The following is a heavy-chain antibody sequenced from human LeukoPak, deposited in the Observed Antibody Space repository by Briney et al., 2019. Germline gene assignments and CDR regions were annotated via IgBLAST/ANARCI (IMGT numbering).Heavy chain of an antibody. D-gene: IGHD2-2*01. V-gene: IGHV3-23*01. CDR1: GFTFSTYA. J-gene: IGHJ4*02. Sequence: GGSLRLSCAASGFTFSTYAMSWVRQAPGKGLEWVSDISGSGGRTYYADSVRGRFTISRDNSKNTLYLQMNSLRAEDTAVYHCAKGVIVPAALYFDSWGQGTLVTVSS. CDR3: AKGVIVPAALYFDS. CDR2: ISGSGGRT.